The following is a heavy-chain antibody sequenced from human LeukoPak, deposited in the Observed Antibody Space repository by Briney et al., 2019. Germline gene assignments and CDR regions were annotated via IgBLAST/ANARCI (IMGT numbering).Heavy chain of an antibody. CDR2: IYYSGRT. CDR1: GGSISSYY. J-gene: IGHJ5*02. D-gene: IGHD2-2*01. CDR3: ARGSSKFDP. Sequence: SESLSLTWTVSGGSISSYYWSWIRQPPGKGLEWSGYIYYSGRTNYNPSLKSRVTISVDTSKNHFSLKLSSVTAAGTAVSYCARGSSKFDPWGQGTLVTVSS. V-gene: IGHV4-59*01.